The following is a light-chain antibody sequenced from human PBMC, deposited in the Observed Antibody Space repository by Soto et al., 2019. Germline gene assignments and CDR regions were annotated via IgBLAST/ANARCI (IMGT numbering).Light chain of an antibody. J-gene: IGLJ2*01. CDR3: AAWDDSLNGHV. V-gene: IGLV1-44*01. CDR1: SSNIGSRT. Sequence: VLTQTPSASGTPGQRITISCSGSSSNIGSRTVNWYQQFPGTAPKVLIYSNTQRPSGVPDRFSASKSGTTASLAISGLQSEDEADYYCAAWDDSLNGHVFGGGTKVTVL. CDR2: SNT.